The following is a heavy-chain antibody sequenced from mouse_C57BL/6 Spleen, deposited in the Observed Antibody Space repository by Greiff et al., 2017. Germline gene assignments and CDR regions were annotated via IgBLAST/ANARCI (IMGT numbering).Heavy chain of an antibody. V-gene: IGHV8-12*01. CDR3: ARRRDGSSWGYAMDY. CDR1: GFSLSTSGMG. Sequence: QVTLKECGPGILQSSQTLSLTCSFSGFSLSTSGMGVSWIRQPSGKGLEWLAHIYWDDDKRYNPSLKSRLTISKDTSRNQVFLKITSVDTADTATYYCARRRDGSSWGYAMDYWGQGTSVTVSS. J-gene: IGHJ4*01. D-gene: IGHD1-1*01. CDR2: IYWDDDK.